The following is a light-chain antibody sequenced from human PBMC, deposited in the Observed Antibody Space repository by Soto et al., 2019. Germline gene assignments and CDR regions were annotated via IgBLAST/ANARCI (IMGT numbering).Light chain of an antibody. CDR3: QQYGSSPLT. Sequence: EIVMAQSPATLSVSPGERAALPCRASQSVSSNLAWYQQKPGQAPRLLIYGASTRATGIPARFSGSGSGTEFTLTIGSLQSEDFAVYYCQQYGSSPLTFGGGTKVDIK. V-gene: IGKV3-15*01. CDR2: GAS. J-gene: IGKJ4*01. CDR1: QSVSSN.